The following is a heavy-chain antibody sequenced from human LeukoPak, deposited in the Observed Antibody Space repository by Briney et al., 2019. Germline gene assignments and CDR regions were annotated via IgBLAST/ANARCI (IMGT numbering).Heavy chain of an antibody. V-gene: IGHV4-59*08. CDR1: GGSISSYY. Sequence: SETLSLTCTVSGGSISSYYWSWIRQPPGKGLEWIGYLYYSGSTNYNPSLKSRVTISVDTSKNQFSLKLSSVTAADTAVYYCARRSGTYHAFDIWGQGTMVTVSS. CDR3: ARRSGTYHAFDI. J-gene: IGHJ3*02. CDR2: LYYSGST. D-gene: IGHD1-26*01.